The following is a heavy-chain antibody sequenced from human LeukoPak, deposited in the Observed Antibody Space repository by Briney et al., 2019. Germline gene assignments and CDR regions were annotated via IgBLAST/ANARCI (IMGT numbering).Heavy chain of an antibody. J-gene: IGHJ5*02. Sequence: SETLSLTCAVYGGSFSGYYWSWIRQPPGKGLEWIGYIYHSGSTYYNPSPKSRVTISVDRSKNQFSLKLSSVTAADTAVYYCARQYSYGLLNWFDPWGQGTLVTVSS. V-gene: IGHV4-34*01. CDR1: GGSFSGYY. CDR3: ARQYSYGLLNWFDP. D-gene: IGHD5-18*01. CDR2: IYHSGST.